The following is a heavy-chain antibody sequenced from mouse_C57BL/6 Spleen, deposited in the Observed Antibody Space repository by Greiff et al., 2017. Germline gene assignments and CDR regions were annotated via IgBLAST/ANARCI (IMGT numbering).Heavy chain of an antibody. Sequence: VQLQQPGAELVKPGASVKLSCKASGYTFTSYWMHWVKQRPGQGLEWIGMIHPNSGSTNYNEKFKSKATLTVDKSSSTAYMQLSSLTSEDSAVYYFARFYDDEAMDYWGQGTSVTVSS. CDR2: IHPNSGST. D-gene: IGHD2-4*01. V-gene: IGHV1-64*01. CDR3: ARFYDDEAMDY. J-gene: IGHJ4*01. CDR1: GYTFTSYW.